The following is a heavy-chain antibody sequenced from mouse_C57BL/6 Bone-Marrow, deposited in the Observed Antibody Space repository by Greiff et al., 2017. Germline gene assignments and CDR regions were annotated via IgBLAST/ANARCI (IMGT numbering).Heavy chain of an antibody. CDR1: GFTFSSYT. J-gene: IGHJ3*01. CDR2: ISGGGGNT. Sequence: EVQLVESGGGLVKPGGSLKLSCAASGFTFSSYTMSWVRQTPEKRLEWVATISGGGGNTYYPDSVKGRFTISRDNAKNTLYLQMSSLRSEDTALYYCARSFSWCAYWGQGTLVTVSA. CDR3: ARSFSWCAY. V-gene: IGHV5-9*01.